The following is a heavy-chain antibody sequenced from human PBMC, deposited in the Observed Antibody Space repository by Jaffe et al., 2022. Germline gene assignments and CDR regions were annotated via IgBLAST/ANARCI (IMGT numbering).Heavy chain of an antibody. Sequence: EVQLVESGGGLVKPGGSLRLSCAASGFTFSSYSMNWVRQAPGKGLEWVSSISSSSSYIYYADSVKGRFTISRDNAKNSLYLQMNSLRAEDTAVYYCARGGDILTGYYNARVTYFDYWGQGTLVTVSS. CDR3: ARGGDILTGYYNARVTYFDY. D-gene: IGHD3-9*01. J-gene: IGHJ4*02. V-gene: IGHV3-21*01. CDR2: ISSSSSYI. CDR1: GFTFSSYS.